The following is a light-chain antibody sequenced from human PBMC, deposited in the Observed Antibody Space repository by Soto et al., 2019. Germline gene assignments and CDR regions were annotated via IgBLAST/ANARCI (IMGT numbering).Light chain of an antibody. CDR3: AAWDDSLNGPRYV. CDR2: SSN. J-gene: IGLJ1*01. Sequence: QSVLTQPPSASGTPGQRVTISCSGSSSNIGSNTVNWYQQLPGTAPKLLIYSSNQRPSGVPDRFSGSKSGTSASLDISGLQSEDEADYYCAAWDDSLNGPRYVFGTGTKLTVL. V-gene: IGLV1-44*01. CDR1: SSNIGSNT.